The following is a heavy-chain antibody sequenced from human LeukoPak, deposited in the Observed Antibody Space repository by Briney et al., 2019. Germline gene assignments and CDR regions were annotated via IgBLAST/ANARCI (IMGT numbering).Heavy chain of an antibody. CDR1: GFTFDDYA. V-gene: IGHV3-9*01. Sequence: GRSLRLSCAASGFTFDDYAMHWVRQAPGKGLEWVSGISWNSGSIGYADSVKGRFTISRDNAKNSLYLQMSSLRAEDTAVYYCARDQYSPNDFDYWGQGTLVTVSS. J-gene: IGHJ4*02. CDR2: ISWNSGSI. CDR3: ARDQYSPNDFDY. D-gene: IGHD6-6*01.